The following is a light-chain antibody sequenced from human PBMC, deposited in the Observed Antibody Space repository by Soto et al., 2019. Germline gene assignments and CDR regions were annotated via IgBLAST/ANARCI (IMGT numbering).Light chain of an antibody. V-gene: IGKV3-20*01. CDR3: QQYGSSPRIT. J-gene: IGKJ4*01. CDR1: QSVSAGY. Sequence: DIVLTQSPGTLSLSPGERATLSCRASQSVSAGYLAWYQQSPGQAPRLLIYGASSRATGIPERFSGGGSGTDFTLTISRLEPEDFAVYYCQQYGSSPRITFGGGTKVEIK. CDR2: GAS.